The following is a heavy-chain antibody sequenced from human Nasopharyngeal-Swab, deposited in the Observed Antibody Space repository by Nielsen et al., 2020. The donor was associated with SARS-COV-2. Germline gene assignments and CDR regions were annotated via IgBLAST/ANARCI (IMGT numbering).Heavy chain of an antibody. J-gene: IGHJ4*02. CDR1: GFTFSSYA. D-gene: IGHD3-10*02. Sequence: GESLKISCAASGFTFSSYAMSWVRQAPGKGLEWVSAISGSGGSTYYADSVKGRFTISRDNSKNTLYLQMNSLRAEDTAVYYCAKDRWRVAMFFDYWGQGTLVTVSS. V-gene: IGHV3-23*01. CDR2: ISGSGGST. CDR3: AKDRWRVAMFFDY.